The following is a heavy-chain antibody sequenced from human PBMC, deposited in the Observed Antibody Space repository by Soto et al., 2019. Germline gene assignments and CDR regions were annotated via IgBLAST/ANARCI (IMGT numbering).Heavy chain of an antibody. CDR2: IKPDGTDK. V-gene: IGHV3-7*01. CDR1: GFTFSNSW. Sequence: GGSLRLSCAASGFTFSNSWMNWVRQAPGKELEWVANIKPDGTDKYYVDSVKGRFTISRDNAKNALYLQMSSLRAEDTAVYYCTTIRPTPTFDYWGQGALVTVSS. J-gene: IGHJ4*02. D-gene: IGHD1-26*01. CDR3: TTIRPTPTFDY.